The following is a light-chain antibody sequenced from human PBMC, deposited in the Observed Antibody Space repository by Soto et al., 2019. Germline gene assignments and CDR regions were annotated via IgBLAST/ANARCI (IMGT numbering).Light chain of an antibody. CDR1: QSVSSNY. V-gene: IGKV3-20*01. CDR2: GAS. Sequence: EIVLTQSPGTLSLSPGERATLSCRASQSVSSNYLAWYQQKPGQAPRLLIYGASSRATGIPDRFSGSGSGTDYTLTISRREPEDLAVYYCQKYGSTTLVTVGQGTRLEIK. J-gene: IGKJ5*01. CDR3: QKYGSTTLVT.